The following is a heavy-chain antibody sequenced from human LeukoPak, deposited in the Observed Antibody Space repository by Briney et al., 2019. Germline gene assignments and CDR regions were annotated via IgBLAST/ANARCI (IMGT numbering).Heavy chain of an antibody. CDR2: IYSSGEI. J-gene: IGHJ4*02. D-gene: IGHD3-22*01. Sequence: PGGSLRLSCAASGFSVGDNYMSWVRQAPGKGLEWVSVIYSSGEIYYIESVEGRFTISRDNAKNSLYLQMNSLRAEDTAVYYCARDPIHDSYGSSGYYDYWGQGTLVTVSS. CDR3: ARDPIHDSYGSSGYYDY. CDR1: GFSVGDNY. V-gene: IGHV3-69-1*01.